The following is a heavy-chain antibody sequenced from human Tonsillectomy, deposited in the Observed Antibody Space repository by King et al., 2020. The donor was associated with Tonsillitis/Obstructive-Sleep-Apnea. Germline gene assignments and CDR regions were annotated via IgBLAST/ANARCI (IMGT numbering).Heavy chain of an antibody. CDR1: GYRFTKQW. D-gene: IGHD2-15*01. Sequence: VQLVESGAEVKKPGDSLKISCKGSGYRFTKQWFGWVGQIPGEGLEWMGIIYSCDSETRYSPAVQGQGTISADKAITTAYLQWSSLKASDTAMYYCARLEMRVAAKAFDIWGQGTMVTVSS. J-gene: IGHJ3*02. V-gene: IGHV5-51*01. CDR2: IYSCDSET. CDR3: ARLEMRVAAKAFDI.